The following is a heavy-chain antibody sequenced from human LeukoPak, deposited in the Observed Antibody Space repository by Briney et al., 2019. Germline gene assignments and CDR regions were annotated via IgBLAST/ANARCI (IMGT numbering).Heavy chain of an antibody. J-gene: IGHJ6*02. D-gene: IGHD1-26*01. Sequence: SETLSLTCSVSDGSINSYYWNWIRRPPGKGLEWIGYIYYNGNTNYSPFLKSRVTMSVDTSKNLFSLKVSSVTAADTAVYYCARGRSNYYGMDVWGQGTTVTVSS. CDR3: ARGRSNYYGMDV. CDR2: IYYNGNT. V-gene: IGHV4-59*01. CDR1: DGSINSYY.